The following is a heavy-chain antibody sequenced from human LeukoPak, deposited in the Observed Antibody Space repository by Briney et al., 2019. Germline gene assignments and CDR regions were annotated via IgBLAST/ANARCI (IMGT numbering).Heavy chain of an antibody. J-gene: IGHJ4*02. CDR3: ARDRGLLYGSSGCLDS. CDR2: NNPSSGTT. V-gene: IGHV1-46*01. D-gene: IGHD6-19*01. Sequence: ASVKVSCKTSGYTFTSHYMHWVRQAPGQGLEWMGLNNPSSGTTSYTQKFQGRVTMTRDTSTSIVYMELSSLTSEDTAVYYCARDRGLLYGSSGCLDSWGQGTLVTVSS. CDR1: GYTFTSHY.